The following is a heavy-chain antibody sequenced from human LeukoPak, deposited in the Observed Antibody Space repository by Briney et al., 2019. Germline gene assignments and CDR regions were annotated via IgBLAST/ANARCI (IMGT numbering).Heavy chain of an antibody. CDR2: FYHSGST. D-gene: IGHD6-13*01. Sequence: SETLSLPCIVSGDSISSSSYYWDWIRQPPGKGLEWIGNFYHSGSTNYNPSLKSRVTISVDKSKNQFSLKLSSVTAADTAVYYCARDRSIAAAANWFDPWAREPWSPSPQ. J-gene: IGHJ5*02. V-gene: IGHV4-39*07. CDR3: ARDRSIAAAANWFDP. CDR1: GDSISSSSYY.